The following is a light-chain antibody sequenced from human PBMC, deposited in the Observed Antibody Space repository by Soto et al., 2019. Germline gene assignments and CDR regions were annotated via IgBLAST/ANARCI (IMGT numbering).Light chain of an antibody. CDR2: DVS. Sequence: QSALTQPRSVSGSPGQSVTISCTGTSSDVGGYNYVSWYQQHQGKAPKLMIYDVSKRPSGVPDRFSGSKSGNTASLTISGLQAEDEAAYYCCSYSGSYTTLFGGGTKVTVL. J-gene: IGLJ2*01. V-gene: IGLV2-11*01. CDR1: SSDVGGYNY. CDR3: CSYSGSYTTL.